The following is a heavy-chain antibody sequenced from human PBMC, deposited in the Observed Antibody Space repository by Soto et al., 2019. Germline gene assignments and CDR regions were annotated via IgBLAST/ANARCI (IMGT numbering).Heavy chain of an antibody. D-gene: IGHD5-18*01. J-gene: IGHJ4*02. CDR1: GGSISSINHY. Sequence: PSETLSLTCAVSGGSISSINHYWGWIRLPPGKGLEWIGSIYYFGSTYYNPSLKSRVTISVDTSKNHFSLKLSSVTAADTAVYYCARDRGYSYVDYWGQGALVTVSS. CDR2: IYYFGST. V-gene: IGHV4-39*02. CDR3: ARDRGYSYVDY.